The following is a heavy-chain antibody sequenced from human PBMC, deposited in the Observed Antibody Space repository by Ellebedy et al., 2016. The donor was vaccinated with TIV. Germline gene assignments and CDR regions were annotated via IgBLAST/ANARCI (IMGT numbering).Heavy chain of an antibody. CDR2: ISGSGGST. CDR3: AKEGVVVVAATYYYYYGMDV. J-gene: IGHJ6*02. V-gene: IGHV3-23*01. Sequence: PGGSLRLSCAASGFTFSSYAMSWVRQAPGKGLEWVSAISGSGGSTYYADSVKGRFTISRDNSKNTLYLQMNSLRAEDTAVYYCAKEGVVVVAATYYYYYGMDVWGQGTTVTVSS. CDR1: GFTFSSYA. D-gene: IGHD2-15*01.